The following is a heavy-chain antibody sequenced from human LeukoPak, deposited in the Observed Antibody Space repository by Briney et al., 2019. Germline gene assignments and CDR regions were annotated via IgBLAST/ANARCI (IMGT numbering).Heavy chain of an antibody. V-gene: IGHV1-69*06. CDR1: VGTFSSSA. J-gene: IGHJ3*02. CDR2: IIPIFGTA. D-gene: IGHD5-24*01. Sequence: SVKVSCKASVGTFSSSAISWVRHAPGQGLEWRGRIIPIFGTANYAQKFQGRVTITADKSTSTAYMELSSLRSEDTAVYYCARAVEMATIRVAFDIWGQGTMVTVSS. CDR3: ARAVEMATIRVAFDI.